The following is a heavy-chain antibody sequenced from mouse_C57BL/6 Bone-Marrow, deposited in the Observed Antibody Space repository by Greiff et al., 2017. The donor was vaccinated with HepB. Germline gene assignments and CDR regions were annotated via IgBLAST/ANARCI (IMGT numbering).Heavy chain of an antibody. D-gene: IGHD2-3*01. CDR3: ARERDGRYWYFDV. CDR1: GYTFTSYW. Sequence: VQLQQSGAELVMPGASVKLSCKASGYTFTSYWMHWVKQRPGQGLEWIGEIDPSDSYTNYNQKFKGKSTLTVDKSSSTAYMQLSSLTSEDSAVYYCARERDGRYWYFDVWGTGTTVTVSS. CDR2: IDPSDSYT. V-gene: IGHV1-69*01. J-gene: IGHJ1*03.